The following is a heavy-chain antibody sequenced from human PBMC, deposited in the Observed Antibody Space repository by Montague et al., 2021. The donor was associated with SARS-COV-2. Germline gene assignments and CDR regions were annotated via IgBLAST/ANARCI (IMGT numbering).Heavy chain of an antibody. CDR1: GGSVNSGGYY. J-gene: IGHJ6*02. V-gene: IGHV4-61*08. D-gene: IGHD4-17*01. Sequence: SETLSLTCTVSGGSVNSGGYYWSWIRQPPGRGLEWIGNIYYSGTTNYNPSLKSRVTISVDTSKNQFSLKLSSVTAADTAVYYCARDRTADDYDDYGTAGCSYYYGMDVWGQGTTVTVSS. CDR2: IYYSGTT. CDR3: ARDRTADDYDDYGTAGCSYYYGMDV.